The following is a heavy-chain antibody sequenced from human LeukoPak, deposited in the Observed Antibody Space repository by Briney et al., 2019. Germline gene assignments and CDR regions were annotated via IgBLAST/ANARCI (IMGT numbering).Heavy chain of an antibody. CDR2: IYTSGST. CDR3: ARLGNYYDSSGYFDY. J-gene: IGHJ4*02. Sequence: SETLSLTCTASGGSISSYYWSWIRQPAGKGLEWIGRIYTSGSTNYNPSLKSRVTMSVDTSKNQFSLKLSSVTAADTAVYYCARLGNYYDSSGYFDYWGQGTLVTVSS. CDR1: GGSISSYY. D-gene: IGHD3-22*01. V-gene: IGHV4-4*07.